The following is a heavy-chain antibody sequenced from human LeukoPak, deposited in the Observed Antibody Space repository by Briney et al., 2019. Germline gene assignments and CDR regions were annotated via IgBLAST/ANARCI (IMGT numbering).Heavy chain of an antibody. CDR2: ISGSGRDT. Sequence: PGGTLRLSCAASGFTFSSYGMSWVRQAPGKGLEWVSGISGSGRDTYYADSVKGRFTISRDKSKNTLYLQMNSLGAEDTALYYCGKHAKIRLLLGDLGGFYLDSWGQGTLVTVSS. CDR3: GKHAKIRLLLGDLGGFYLDS. V-gene: IGHV3-23*01. D-gene: IGHD3-16*01. CDR1: GFTFSSYG. J-gene: IGHJ4*02.